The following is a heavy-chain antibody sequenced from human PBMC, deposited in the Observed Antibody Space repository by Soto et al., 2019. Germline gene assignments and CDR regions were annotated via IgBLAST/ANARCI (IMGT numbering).Heavy chain of an antibody. CDR3: ARREGFDWLLSSGMDV. J-gene: IGHJ6*02. CDR1: GGTFSSYA. V-gene: IGHV1-69*06. Sequence: QVQLVQSGAEVKKPGSSVKVSCKASGGTFSSYAISWVRQAPGQGLEWMGGTIPIFGTANYAQKFQGRVTITADKSTSTAYMELSSLRSEDTAVYYCARREGFDWLLSSGMDVWGQGTTVTVSS. D-gene: IGHD3-9*01. CDR2: TIPIFGTA.